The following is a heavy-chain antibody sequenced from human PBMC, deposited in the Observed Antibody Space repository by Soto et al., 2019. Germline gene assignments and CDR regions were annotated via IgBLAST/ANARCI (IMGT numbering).Heavy chain of an antibody. CDR2: TYYRSKWYN. CDR3: ARDRGAVAGIIPYYYYGMDV. V-gene: IGHV6-1*01. CDR1: GDSVSSNSAA. J-gene: IGHJ6*02. Sequence: SQTLSLTCAISGDSVSSNSAAWNWIRQSPSRGLEWLGRTYYRSKWYNDYAVSVKSRITINPDTSKNQFSLQLNSVTPEDTAVYYCARDRGAVAGIIPYYYYGMDVWGQGTTVTVSS. D-gene: IGHD6-19*01.